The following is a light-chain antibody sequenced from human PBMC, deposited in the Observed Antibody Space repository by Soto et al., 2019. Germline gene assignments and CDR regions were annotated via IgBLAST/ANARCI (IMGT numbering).Light chain of an antibody. CDR1: QSISSW. V-gene: IGKV1-5*03. CDR3: QHYDSYPLT. Sequence: DIQMTQSPSTLSASVGDRVTITCRASQSISSWLAWYQQKPGKAPNLLIYKTSSLESGVPSRFSGSGSGTEFTLTVNSLQPDDFATYYCQHYDSYPLTFGGGTEVDIK. CDR2: KTS. J-gene: IGKJ4*01.